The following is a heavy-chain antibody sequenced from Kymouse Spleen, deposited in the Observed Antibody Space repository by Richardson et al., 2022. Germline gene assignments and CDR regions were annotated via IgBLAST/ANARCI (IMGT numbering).Heavy chain of an antibody. V-gene: IGHV3-33*01. CDR3: AREGIAVAALNWFDP. CDR2: IWYDGSNK. CDR1: GFTFSSYG. Sequence: QVQLVESGGGVVQPGRSLRLSCAASGFTFSSYGMHWVRQAPGKGLEWVAVIWYDGSNKYYADSVKGRFTISRDNSKNTLYLQMNSLRAEDTAVYYCAREGIAVAALNWFDPWGQGTLVTVSS. J-gene: IGHJ5*02. D-gene: IGHD6-19*01.